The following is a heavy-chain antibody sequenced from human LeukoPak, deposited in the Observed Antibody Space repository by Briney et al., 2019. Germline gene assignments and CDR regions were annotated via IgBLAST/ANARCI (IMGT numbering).Heavy chain of an antibody. V-gene: IGHV3-11*01. Sequence: GGSLRLSCAASGFTFSDYYMSWIRQAPGKGLEWVSYISSSGSTIYYADSVKGRFTISRDNAKNSLYPQMNSLRAEDTAVYYCASGTLVATVPGFDYWGQGTLVTVSS. D-gene: IGHD5-12*01. J-gene: IGHJ4*02. CDR3: ASGTLVATVPGFDY. CDR2: ISSSGSTI. CDR1: GFTFSDYY.